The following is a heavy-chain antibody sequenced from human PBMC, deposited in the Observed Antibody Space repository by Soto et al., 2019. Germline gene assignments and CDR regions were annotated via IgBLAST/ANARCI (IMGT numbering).Heavy chain of an antibody. V-gene: IGHV4-39*01. CDR3: ARLRTTMVRGVIH. CDR1: GGSISSSSYY. Sequence: QLQLQESGPGRVKPSETLSLTCTVSGGSISSSSYYWGWIRQPPGKGLEWIGSIYYSGSTYYNPSLKSRVTISVDTSKNQFSLKLSSVTAADTAVYYCARLRTTMVRGVIHWGQGTLVTVSS. J-gene: IGHJ4*02. D-gene: IGHD3-10*01. CDR2: IYYSGST.